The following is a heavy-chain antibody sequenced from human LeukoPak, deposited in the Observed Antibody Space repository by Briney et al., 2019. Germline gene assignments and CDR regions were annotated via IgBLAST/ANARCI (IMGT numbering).Heavy chain of an antibody. V-gene: IGHV3-7*01. J-gene: IGHJ4*02. CDR2: IKQDGSEK. CDR3: ARINSGSYPH. Sequence: GGSLRLSCAASGFTFSSYAMSWVRQAPGKGLEWVANIKQDGSEKYYVDSVKGRFTISRDNAKNSLYLQMNSLRAEDTAVYYCARINSGSYPHWGQGTLVTVSS. CDR1: GFTFSSYA. D-gene: IGHD1-26*01.